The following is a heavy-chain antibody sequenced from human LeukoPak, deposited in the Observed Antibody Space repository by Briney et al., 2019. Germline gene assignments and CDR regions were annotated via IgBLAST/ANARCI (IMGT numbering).Heavy chain of an antibody. D-gene: IGHD3-10*01. CDR3: ARLTPGKNWFDP. CDR2: MYHSGIT. CDR1: GYSINSAYY. V-gene: IGHV4-38-2*01. Sequence: SETLSLTCAVSGYSINSAYYWGWVRQPPGKGLEWIGSMYHSGITYYNPSLKSRVTISVDTSKNQFSLKLNSVTAADTAVYYCARLTPGKNWFDPWGQGTLVTVSS. J-gene: IGHJ5*02.